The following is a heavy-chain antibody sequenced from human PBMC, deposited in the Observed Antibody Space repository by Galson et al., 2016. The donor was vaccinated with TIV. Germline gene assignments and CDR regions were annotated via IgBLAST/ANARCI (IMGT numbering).Heavy chain of an antibody. V-gene: IGHV3-23*01. CDR1: GFTFSSFA. D-gene: IGHD3-9*01. J-gene: IGHJ4*02. CDR3: ARPASLGYFDWLPPDS. Sequence: SLRLSCAASGFTFSSFAMSWVRQAPGKGLEWVSRISAGGGRTDYTDSVKGRFTVSRDNSENTVFLQMNNLRSDDTAVYYCARPASLGYFDWLPPDSWGQGTLVTVSS. CDR2: ISAGGGRT.